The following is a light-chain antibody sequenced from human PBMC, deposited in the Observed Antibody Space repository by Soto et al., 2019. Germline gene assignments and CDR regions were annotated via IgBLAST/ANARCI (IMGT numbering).Light chain of an antibody. Sequence: DIQMTQSPSSVSASVGDRVTITCRASQGIYTWLAWYQQKPGKAPNLLIYTASSLQSGVPSRFSGTGSVTEFTLTINNLQPEDFATYYCQQAASCPITFGQGTRVEIK. CDR1: QGIYTW. J-gene: IGKJ5*01. CDR3: QQAASCPIT. V-gene: IGKV1-12*01. CDR2: TAS.